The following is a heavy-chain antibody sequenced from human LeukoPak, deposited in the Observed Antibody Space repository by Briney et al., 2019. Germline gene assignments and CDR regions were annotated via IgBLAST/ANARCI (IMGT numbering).Heavy chain of an antibody. Sequence: SVKVSCKASGYTFTGYYIHWVRQAPGQGLEWMGGIIPIFGTANYAQKFQGRVTITADESTSTAYMELSSLRSEDTAVYYCARGPRTAFDIWGQGTMVTVSS. V-gene: IGHV1-69*13. J-gene: IGHJ3*02. CDR1: GYTFTGYY. CDR2: IIPIFGTA. CDR3: ARGPRTAFDI.